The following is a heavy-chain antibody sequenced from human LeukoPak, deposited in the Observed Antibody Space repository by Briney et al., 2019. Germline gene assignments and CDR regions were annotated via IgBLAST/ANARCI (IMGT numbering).Heavy chain of an antibody. Sequence: SVKVSCKASGGTFSSYAISWVRQAPGQGLEWMGGIIPIFGTANYAQKFQGRVTITTDESTSTVYMELSSLRSDDTAVYYCARLKGYSGYGDSSWGQGTLVTVSS. CDR1: GGTFSSYA. CDR3: ARLKGYSGYGDSS. J-gene: IGHJ4*02. CDR2: IIPIFGTA. V-gene: IGHV1-69*05. D-gene: IGHD5-12*01.